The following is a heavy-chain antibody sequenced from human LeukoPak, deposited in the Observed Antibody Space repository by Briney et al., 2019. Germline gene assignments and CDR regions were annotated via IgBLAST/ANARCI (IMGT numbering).Heavy chain of an antibody. CDR3: TTITMIREHEDY. CDR1: GFTFSKAW. J-gene: IGHJ4*02. D-gene: IGHD3-10*01. Sequence: GGSLRLSCAASGFTFSKAWMSWVRRAPGKGLEWVGRIKSRTDGGTTDYGAPVKGRFTISRDDSKNTLSLQMNSLKIEDTAVYYCTTITMIREHEDYWGQGTLVTVSS. CDR2: IKSRTDGGTT. V-gene: IGHV3-15*01.